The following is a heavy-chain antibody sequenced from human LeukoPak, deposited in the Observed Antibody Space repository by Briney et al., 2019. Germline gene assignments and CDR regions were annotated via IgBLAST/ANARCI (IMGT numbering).Heavy chain of an antibody. D-gene: IGHD5-12*01. CDR2: ISSSNIDT. CDR3: ARDGMGGYDYFDY. Sequence: PGGSLRLSCAASGXTFSDFYRTWIRQAPGKGLEVVSYISSSNIDTNYADSAKGRFTVSRDNAKNSLYLQMNSLRAEDTAVYYCARDGMGGYDYFDYWGQGTLVTVSS. CDR1: GXTFSDFY. V-gene: IGHV3-11*05. J-gene: IGHJ4*02.